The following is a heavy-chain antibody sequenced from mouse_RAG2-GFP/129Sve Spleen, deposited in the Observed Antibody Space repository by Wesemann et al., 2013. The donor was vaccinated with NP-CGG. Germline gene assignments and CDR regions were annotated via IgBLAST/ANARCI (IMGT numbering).Heavy chain of an antibody. CDR3: ARTDY. V-gene: IGHV1S81*02. CDR2: INPSNGRT. Sequence: QVQLQQPGAELVKPGASVKLSCKASGYTFTSYWMHWVKQRPGQGLEWIGEINPSNGRTNYNEKFKSKATLTVDKSSSTAYMQLSSLTSEDSAVYYCARTDYWGQGHHSHSLL. CDR1: GYTFTSYW. J-gene: IGHJ2*01.